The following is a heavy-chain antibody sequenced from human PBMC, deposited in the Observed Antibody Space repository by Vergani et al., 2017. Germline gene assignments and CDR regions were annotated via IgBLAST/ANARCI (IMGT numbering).Heavy chain of an antibody. D-gene: IGHD1-26*01. V-gene: IGHV1-69*01. CDR2: IIPIFGPA. CDR1: GGTFSSYA. Sequence: QVQLVQSGAEVKKPGSSVKVSCKASGGTFSSYAISWVRQAPGQGLEWLVGIIPIFGPANYAQKFQGRVTIPADESTSTAYMELSSLRSEDTAVYYCARDQRSLNSSKWELLRVNYYYGMDVWGQGTTVTVSS. CDR3: ARDQRSLNSSKWELLRVNYYYGMDV. J-gene: IGHJ6*02.